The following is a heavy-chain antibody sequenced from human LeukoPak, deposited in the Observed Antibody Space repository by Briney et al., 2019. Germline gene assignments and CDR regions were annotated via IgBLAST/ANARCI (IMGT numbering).Heavy chain of an antibody. D-gene: IGHD2/OR15-2a*01. Sequence: SVKVSCKASGGTFSSYTISWVRQAPGQGLEWMGRIIPILGIANYAQKFQGRVTITADKSTSTAYMELSSLRSEDTAVYYCARAERGRSKSTHEYYYYYMDVWGKGTTVTVSS. J-gene: IGHJ6*03. CDR1: GGTFSSYT. V-gene: IGHV1-69*02. CDR2: IIPILGIA. CDR3: ARAERGRSKSTHEYYYYYMDV.